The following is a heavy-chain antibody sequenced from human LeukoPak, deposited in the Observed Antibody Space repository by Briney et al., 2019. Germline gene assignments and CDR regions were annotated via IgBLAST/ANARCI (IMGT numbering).Heavy chain of an antibody. J-gene: IGHJ4*02. V-gene: IGHV4-39*07. Sequence: SETLSLTCTVSGGSISSSSYYWGWIRQPPGRGLEWIGSIYYSGSTYYNPSLKSRVTISVDTSKNQFSLKLSSVTAADTAIYYCARVVELRGWYFDYWGQGTLVTVSS. CDR2: IYYSGST. D-gene: IGHD1-26*01. CDR1: GGSISSSSYY. CDR3: ARVVELRGWYFDY.